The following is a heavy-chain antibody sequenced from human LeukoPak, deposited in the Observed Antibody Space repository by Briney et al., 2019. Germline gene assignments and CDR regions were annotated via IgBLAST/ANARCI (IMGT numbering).Heavy chain of an antibody. V-gene: IGHV5-51*01. Sequence: GESLKISCKGSGYSFTSYWIGWVRQMPGKGLEWMGIIYPGDSDTRYSPSSQGQVTISADKSISTAYLQWSSLKASDTAMYYCARVVPAAIPRPWFDPWGQGTLVTVSS. CDR2: IYPGDSDT. J-gene: IGHJ5*02. CDR1: GYSFTSYW. CDR3: ARVVPAAIPRPWFDP. D-gene: IGHD2-2*02.